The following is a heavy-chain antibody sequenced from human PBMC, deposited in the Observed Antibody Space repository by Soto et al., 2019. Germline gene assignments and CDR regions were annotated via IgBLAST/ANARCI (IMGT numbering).Heavy chain of an antibody. CDR3: VRRYCSRTSCLAGFDP. J-gene: IGHJ5*02. V-gene: IGHV4-34*01. D-gene: IGHD2-2*01. Sequence: SETLSLTCAVYGGSFSGNYCTWTRQPPGKGLEWIGEVNHSGSAKYNPSLKSRVTISVDTSKNQIPLKLTSLTAADTALYYCVRRYCSRTSCLAGFDPWGRGTQVTVSS. CDR1: GGSFSGNY. CDR2: VNHSGSA.